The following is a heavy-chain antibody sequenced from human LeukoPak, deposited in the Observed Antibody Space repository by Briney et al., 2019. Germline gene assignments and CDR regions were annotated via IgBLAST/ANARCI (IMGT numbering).Heavy chain of an antibody. Sequence: PGRSLRLSCAASGFTFSSYGMHWVRQAPGKGLEWVAVISRDGGNKFYADSVRGRFTISRDNSKNSLYLQMNSLRTEDTALYYCAKDRSYYYDSSGYYRENYFDYWGQGTLVTVSS. D-gene: IGHD3-22*01. CDR1: GFTFSSYG. CDR3: AKDRSYYYDSSGYYRENYFDY. J-gene: IGHJ4*02. CDR2: ISRDGGNK. V-gene: IGHV3-30*18.